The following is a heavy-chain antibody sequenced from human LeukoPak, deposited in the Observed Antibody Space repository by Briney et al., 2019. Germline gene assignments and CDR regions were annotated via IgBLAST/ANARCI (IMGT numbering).Heavy chain of an antibody. CDR3: ARVGNSSAWYFDY. CDR1: GDSVSSNSAA. J-gene: IGHJ4*02. CDR2: TYYRSQWYN. Sequence: QTLPLTCAISGDSVSSNSAAWNWIRQSPSRGLEWLGRTYYRSQWYNDYVVSLKGRVTINPDTSKNQFSLQLNSVTPEDTAVYYCARVGNSSAWYFDYWGQGTLVGVSS. V-gene: IGHV6-1*01. D-gene: IGHD6-19*01.